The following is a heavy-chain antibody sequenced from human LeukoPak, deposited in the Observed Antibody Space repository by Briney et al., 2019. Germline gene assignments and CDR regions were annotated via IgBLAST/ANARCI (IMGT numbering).Heavy chain of an antibody. V-gene: IGHV3-74*01. J-gene: IGHJ4*02. CDR2: INSDGSST. CDR3: ARGFSSTNGVCLGY. D-gene: IGHD2-8*01. CDR1: GFTFSSYW. Sequence: GGSLRLSCAASGFTFSSYWMHWVRQAPGKGLVWVSRINSDGSSTGYADSVKGRFTISRDNAKNTLYLQMNSLRAEDTAVHYCARGFSSTNGVCLGYWGQGTLVTVSS.